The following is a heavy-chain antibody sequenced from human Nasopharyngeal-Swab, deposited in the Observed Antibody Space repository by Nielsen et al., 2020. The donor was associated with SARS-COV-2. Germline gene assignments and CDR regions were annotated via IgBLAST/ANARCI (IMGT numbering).Heavy chain of an antibody. V-gene: IGHV4-34*01. Sequence: SETLSLTCAVYGGSFSGYYWSWIRQPPGKGLEWIGEINHSGSTNYNPSLKSRVTISVDTSKNQFSLKLSSVTAADTAVYYCARAGSSWPFSWFDPWGQGTLVTVSS. D-gene: IGHD6-13*01. CDR1: GGSFSGYY. CDR3: ARAGSSWPFSWFDP. J-gene: IGHJ5*02. CDR2: INHSGST.